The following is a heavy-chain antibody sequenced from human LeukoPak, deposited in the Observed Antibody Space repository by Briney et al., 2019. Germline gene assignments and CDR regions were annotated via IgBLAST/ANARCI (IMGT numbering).Heavy chain of an antibody. CDR2: IIPIFGTA. Sequence: GASVKVSCKASGGTFSSYAISWLRQAPGQGLEWMGGIIPIFGTANYAQKFQGRVTITADESTSTAYMELSSLRSEDTAVYYCASGGATQSSVLYYYYYYMDVWGKGTTVTVSS. D-gene: IGHD3-22*01. J-gene: IGHJ6*03. V-gene: IGHV1-69*13. CDR3: ASGGATQSSVLYYYYYYMDV. CDR1: GGTFSSYA.